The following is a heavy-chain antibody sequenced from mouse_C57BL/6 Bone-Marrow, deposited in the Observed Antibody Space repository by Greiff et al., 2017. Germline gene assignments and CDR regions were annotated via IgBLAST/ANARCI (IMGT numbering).Heavy chain of an antibody. D-gene: IGHD3-2*02. CDR3: ARVRAAQEWYFDY. V-gene: IGHV3-6*01. CDR2: ISYDGSN. Sequence: ESGPGLVKPSQSLSLTCSVTGYSITSGYYWNWIRQFPGNKLEWMGYISYDGSNNYNPSLKNRISITRDTSKNQFFLKLNSVTTEDTATYSCARVRAAQEWYFDYWGQGTTLTVSS. J-gene: IGHJ2*01. CDR1: GYSITSGYY.